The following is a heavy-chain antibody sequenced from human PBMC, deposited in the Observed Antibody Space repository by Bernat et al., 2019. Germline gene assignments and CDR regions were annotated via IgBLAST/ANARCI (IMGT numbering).Heavy chain of an antibody. D-gene: IGHD2-21*02. V-gene: IGHV3-7*03. J-gene: IGHJ4*02. CDR2: IKQDGSEK. Sequence: VQLVESGGGVVQPGRSLRLSCAASGFTFSSYWMSWVRQAPGKGLEWVANIKQDGSEKYYVDSVKGRFTISRDNAKNSLYLQMNSLRAEDTAVYYCARRGDLTYCGGDCYLYWGQGTLVTVSS. CDR1: GFTFSSYW. CDR3: ARRGDLTYCGGDCYLY.